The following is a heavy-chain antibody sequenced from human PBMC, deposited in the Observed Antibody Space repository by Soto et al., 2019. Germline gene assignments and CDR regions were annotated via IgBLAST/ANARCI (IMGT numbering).Heavy chain of an antibody. Sequence: PGGSLRLSCAASGFTFSSYAMSWVRQAPGKGLEWVSAISGSGGSTYYADSVKGRFTISRDNSKNTLYLQMNSLRAEDTAVYYCAKVPIYGDYWVGDYYYMDVWGKGTTVTVSS. CDR2: ISGSGGST. CDR1: GFTFSSYA. J-gene: IGHJ6*03. CDR3: AKVPIYGDYWVGDYYYMDV. D-gene: IGHD4-17*01. V-gene: IGHV3-23*01.